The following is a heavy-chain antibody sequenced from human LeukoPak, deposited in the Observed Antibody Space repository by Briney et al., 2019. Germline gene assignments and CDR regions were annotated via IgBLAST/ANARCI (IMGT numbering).Heavy chain of an antibody. J-gene: IGHJ4*02. CDR3: AKTDDSSGYYLDY. CDR1: GFTFSSYG. D-gene: IGHD3-22*01. V-gene: IGHV3-30*02. Sequence: GGSLRLSCAASGFTFSSYGMHWVRQAPGKGLEWVAFIRYDGSNKYYADSVKGRFTISRDNSKNTLYLQMNSLRAEDTAVYYCAKTDDSSGYYLDYWGQGTLVTDSS. CDR2: IRYDGSNK.